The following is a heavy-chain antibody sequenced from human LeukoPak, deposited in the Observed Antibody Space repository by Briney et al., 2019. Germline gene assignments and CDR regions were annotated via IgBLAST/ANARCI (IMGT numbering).Heavy chain of an antibody. CDR2: IYPADSDT. Sequence: GESLKISCRGSGYTFTNYWIAWVRQMPGKGLEWMGIIYPADSDTRYSPSFQGQVTISADKSISTAYLQWSSLKASDTAMYYCARQATVVTPFYWGQGTLVTVSS. D-gene: IGHD4-23*01. V-gene: IGHV5-51*01. J-gene: IGHJ4*02. CDR3: ARQATVVTPFY. CDR1: GYTFTNYW.